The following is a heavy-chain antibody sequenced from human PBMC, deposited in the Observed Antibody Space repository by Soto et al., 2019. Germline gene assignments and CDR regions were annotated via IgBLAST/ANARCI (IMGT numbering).Heavy chain of an antibody. D-gene: IGHD1-26*01. CDR1: GGSISSSSYY. V-gene: IGHV4-39*01. CDR2: IYYSGST. J-gene: IGHJ4*02. Sequence: QLQLQESVQGLVKPSETLSLTCTVSGGSISSSSYYWGWIRQPPGKGLEWIGSIYYSGSTYYNPSLKSRVTISVDTSKNQFSLKLSSVTAADTAVYYCARHAEKGAIYFDYWGQGTRVTVSS. CDR3: ARHAEKGAIYFDY.